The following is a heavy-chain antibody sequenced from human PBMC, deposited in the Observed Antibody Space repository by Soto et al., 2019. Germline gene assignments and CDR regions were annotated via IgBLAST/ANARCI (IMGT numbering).Heavy chain of an antibody. CDR1: GFTFSSYS. CDR3: ARDRDSSSPRVYAFDI. CDR2: ISSSSSYI. D-gene: IGHD6-6*01. V-gene: IGHV3-21*01. Sequence: GSLRLSCAASGFTFSSYSMNWVRQAPGKGLEWVSSISSSSSYIYYADSVKGRFTISRDNAKNSLYLQMNSLRAEDTAVYYCARDRDSSSPRVYAFDIWGQGTMVTVSS. J-gene: IGHJ3*02.